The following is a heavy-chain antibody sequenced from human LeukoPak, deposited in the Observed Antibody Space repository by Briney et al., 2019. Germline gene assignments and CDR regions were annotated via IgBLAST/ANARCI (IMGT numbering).Heavy chain of an antibody. CDR3: ARDLGKWVKVNYFDY. Sequence: PGGSLRLSCAASGFTFSSYWMSWVRQAPGKGLEWVANIKQDGSEKYYVDSVKGRFTISRDNAKNSLYLQMNSLRAEDTAVYYCARDLGKWVKVNYFDYWGQGPLVTVSS. J-gene: IGHJ4*02. CDR1: GFTFSSYW. V-gene: IGHV3-7*01. CDR2: IKQDGSEK. D-gene: IGHD1-26*01.